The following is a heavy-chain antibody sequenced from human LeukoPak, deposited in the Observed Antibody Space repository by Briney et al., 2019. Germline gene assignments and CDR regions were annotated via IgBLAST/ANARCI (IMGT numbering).Heavy chain of an antibody. J-gene: IGHJ4*02. Sequence: ASVKVSCKASGYTFTSYGISWVRQAPGQGLEWMGWISAYNGNTNYAQKLQGRVTMTTDTSTSTVYMELSSLRSEDTAVYYCATTHTYYDFWSGYLDYWGQGTLVTVSS. V-gene: IGHV1-18*01. CDR1: GYTFTSYG. CDR2: ISAYNGNT. CDR3: ATTHTYYDFWSGYLDY. D-gene: IGHD3-3*01.